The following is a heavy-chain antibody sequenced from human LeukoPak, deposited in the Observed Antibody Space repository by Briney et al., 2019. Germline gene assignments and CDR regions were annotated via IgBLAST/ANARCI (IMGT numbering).Heavy chain of an antibody. V-gene: IGHV3-23*01. D-gene: IGHD3-3*01. CDR3: AKCVRDFWSGYWYYFDY. Sequence: GGSLRLSCAASGFTFSSYAMSWVRQAPGKGLEWVSAISGSGGSTYYADPVKGRFTISRDNSKNTLYLQMNSLRAEDTAVYYCAKCVRDFWSGYWYYFDYWGQGTLVTVSS. J-gene: IGHJ4*02. CDR2: ISGSGGST. CDR1: GFTFSSYA.